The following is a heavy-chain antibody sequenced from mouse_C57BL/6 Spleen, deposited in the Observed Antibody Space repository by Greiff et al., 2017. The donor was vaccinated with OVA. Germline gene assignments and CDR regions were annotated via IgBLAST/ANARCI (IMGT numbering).Heavy chain of an antibody. Sequence: QVQLKESGAELVKPGASVKISCKASGYAFSSYWMNWVKQRPGKGLEWIGQIYPGDGDTNYKGKFKGKATLSADKSSSTAYMQLSSLTSEDSAVYFCAREGAFIDRYYFDYWGQGTTLTVSS. CDR1: GYAFSSYW. J-gene: IGHJ2*01. CDR2: IYPGDGDT. V-gene: IGHV1-80*01. D-gene: IGHD1-1*01. CDR3: AREGAFIDRYYFDY.